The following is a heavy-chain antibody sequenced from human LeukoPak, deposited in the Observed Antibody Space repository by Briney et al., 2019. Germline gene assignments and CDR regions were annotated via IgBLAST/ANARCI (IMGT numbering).Heavy chain of an antibody. J-gene: IGHJ4*02. D-gene: IGHD3-10*01. CDR2: IIPIFGTA. CDR1: GGTFSSYA. Sequence: GSSVKVSCKASGGTFSSYAISWVRQAPGQGLEWMGGIIPIFGTANYAQKFQGRVTITADKSTSTAYMELSSLRSEDTAVYYCARGPYYYGSGSYYWNYFVYWGQGTLVTVSS. CDR3: ARGPYYYGSGSYYWNYFVY. V-gene: IGHV1-69*06.